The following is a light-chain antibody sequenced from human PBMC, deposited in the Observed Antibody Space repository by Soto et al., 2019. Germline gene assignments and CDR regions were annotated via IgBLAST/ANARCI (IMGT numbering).Light chain of an antibody. Sequence: QSVLTQPASVSGSPGQSIAISCTGTSSDVGTYDYVSWYQQYPDKAPKLIIYEVNQRPSGVSNRFSGSKSGNTASLTFSGLQAEDEADYYCSSHTSVNTRVFGTGTKVTVL. CDR1: SSDVGTYDY. J-gene: IGLJ1*01. CDR2: EVN. CDR3: SSHTSVNTRV. V-gene: IGLV2-14*01.